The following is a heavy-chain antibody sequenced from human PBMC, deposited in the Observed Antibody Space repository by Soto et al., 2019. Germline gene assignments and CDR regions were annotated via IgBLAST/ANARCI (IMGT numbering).Heavy chain of an antibody. J-gene: IGHJ4*01. V-gene: IGHV3-11*06. CDR3: VRGTALVDD. CDR1: GCPFSAFY. Sequence: LWGSLGLDWASSGCPFSAFYMSGIRQAPGKGLEWVSYISSNSGNTNYVDSVKGRGSSSRDNAKKSLYRQMNSLRAEDTAVYYCVRGTALVDDWGQGTQGTVSS. D-gene: IGHD5-18*01. CDR2: ISSNSGNT.